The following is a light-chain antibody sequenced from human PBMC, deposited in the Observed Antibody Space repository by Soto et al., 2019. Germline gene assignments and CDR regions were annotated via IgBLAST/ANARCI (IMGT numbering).Light chain of an antibody. CDR2: GDS. J-gene: IGKJ3*01. CDR1: QRISTS. CDR3: LHRNNWPPRFT. V-gene: IGKV3-11*01. Sequence: PGERATLSCLASQRISTSIAWYQQRPGQPPRLLIYGDSTRAAGIPARFSGSGSGTDFTLTISGLETEDFAVYFCLHRNNWPPRFTFGPGTAVEVK.